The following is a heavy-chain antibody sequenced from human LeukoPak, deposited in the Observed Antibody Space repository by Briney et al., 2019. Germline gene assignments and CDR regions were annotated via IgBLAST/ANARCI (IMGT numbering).Heavy chain of an antibody. D-gene: IGHD3-22*01. J-gene: IGHJ4*02. CDR3: ARDFYDSSGYYYDY. V-gene: IGHV3-23*01. Sequence: GGSLRLSCAASGFTFSGYIMSWVRQAPGKGLEWVAAVSGSGDKTYYADSVKGRFTISRDNSKGTLYLQMNSLGAEDTALYYCARDFYDSSGYYYDYWGQGTLVTVSS. CDR1: GFTFSGYI. CDR2: VSGSGDKT.